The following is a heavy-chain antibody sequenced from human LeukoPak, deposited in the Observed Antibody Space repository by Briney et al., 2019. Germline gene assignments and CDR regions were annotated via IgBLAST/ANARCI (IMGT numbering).Heavy chain of an antibody. CDR1: GVPFSNYY. Sequence: SETLSLTCAVSGVPFSNYYWSWVRQSPTKGLEWIGEIKHSGYTNYNPSLKSRVNISIETSKNQFSLMLPSVTAADTAVYYCTRAVAGHPDWGQGTLVTVSS. CDR3: TRAVAGHPD. J-gene: IGHJ4*02. V-gene: IGHV4-34*01. D-gene: IGHD6-19*01. CDR2: IKHSGYT.